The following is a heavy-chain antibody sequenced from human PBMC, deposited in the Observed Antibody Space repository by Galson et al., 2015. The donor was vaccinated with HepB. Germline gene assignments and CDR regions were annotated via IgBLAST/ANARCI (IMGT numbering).Heavy chain of an antibody. V-gene: IGHV1-18*01. CDR2: ISAYNGNT. J-gene: IGHJ4*02. CDR1: GYTFTSYG. D-gene: IGHD6-13*01. Sequence: SVKVSCKASGYTFTSYGISWVRQAPGQGLEWMGWISAYNGNTNYAQKLQGRVTMTTDTSTSTAYMELRSLRSDDTAVYYCARVRYSSSWTTNQGFDYWGQGTLVTVSS. CDR3: ARVRYSSSWTTNQGFDY.